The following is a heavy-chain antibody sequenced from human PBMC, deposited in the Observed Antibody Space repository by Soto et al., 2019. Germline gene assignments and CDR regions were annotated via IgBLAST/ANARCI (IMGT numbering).Heavy chain of an antibody. V-gene: IGHV1-69*01. CDR1: GGTFSSYA. Sequence: QVQLVQSGAEVKKPGSSVKVSCKASGGTFSSYAISWVRQAPGQGLEWMGGLIPIFGTANYAQKFQGRVTITADESTRTAYMELSSLRSEDTAVYYCAARGIRYQLLSHPFDYWGQGTLVTVSS. CDR2: LIPIFGTA. CDR3: AARGIRYQLLSHPFDY. J-gene: IGHJ4*02. D-gene: IGHD2-2*01.